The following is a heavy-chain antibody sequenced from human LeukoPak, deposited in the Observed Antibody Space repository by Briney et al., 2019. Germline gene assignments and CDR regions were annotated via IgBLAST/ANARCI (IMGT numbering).Heavy chain of an antibody. D-gene: IGHD1-26*01. J-gene: IGHJ6*03. CDR3: ARTRAEVGATNNYYYYYMDV. CDR1: GYTFTSYY. Sequence: ASVKVSCKASGYTFTSYYMHWVRQAPGQGLEWMGWISAYNGNTNYAQKLQGRVTMTTDTSTSTAYMELRSLRSDDTAVYYCARTRAEVGATNNYYYYYMDVWGKGTTVTISS. V-gene: IGHV1-18*04. CDR2: ISAYNGNT.